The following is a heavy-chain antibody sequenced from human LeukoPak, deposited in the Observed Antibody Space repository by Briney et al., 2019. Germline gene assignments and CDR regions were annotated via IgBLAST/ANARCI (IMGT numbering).Heavy chain of an antibody. J-gene: IGHJ6*03. Sequence: PGGSLRLSCAASGFTFSSYAMSWFRQAPGKGLEWVSAISGSGGSTYYADSVKGRFTISRDNSKNTLYLQMNSLRAEDTAVYYCAKDHHSSSWYETYYYYYMDVWGKGTTVTVSS. D-gene: IGHD6-13*01. CDR2: ISGSGGST. V-gene: IGHV3-23*01. CDR3: AKDHHSSSWYETYYYYYMDV. CDR1: GFTFSSYA.